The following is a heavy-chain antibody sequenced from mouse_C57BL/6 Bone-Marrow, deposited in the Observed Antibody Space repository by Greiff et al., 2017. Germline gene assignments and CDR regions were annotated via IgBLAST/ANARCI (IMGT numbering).Heavy chain of an antibody. J-gene: IGHJ1*03. CDR1: GYSITSGYY. CDR3: ARAVITTVPRYFDV. Sequence: VQLQQSGPGLVKPSQSLSLTCSVTGYSITSGYYWNWIRQFPGNKLEWMGYISYDGSNNYNPSLKNRISITRDTSKNQFFLKLNSVTTEDTATYYGARAVITTVPRYFDVWGTGTTVTVSS. D-gene: IGHD1-1*01. CDR2: ISYDGSN. V-gene: IGHV3-6*01.